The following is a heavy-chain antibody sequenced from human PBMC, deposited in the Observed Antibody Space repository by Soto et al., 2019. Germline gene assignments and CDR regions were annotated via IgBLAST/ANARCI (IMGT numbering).Heavy chain of an antibody. CDR1: GASITPFS. CDR3: AREAKQRLGYYYIGLDV. D-gene: IGHD3-10*01. CDR2: SSLSGNT. J-gene: IGHJ6*02. Sequence: QVHLQESGPGLVKPSETVSLTCAVSGASITPFSWCWFRQPAGGRLVWIGRSSLSGNTDYIPSLRSRLKMSFDTSKSQFSLRVTSVTAAATAVYYCAREAKQRLGYYYIGLDVWGQGTTVTVSS. V-gene: IGHV4-4*07.